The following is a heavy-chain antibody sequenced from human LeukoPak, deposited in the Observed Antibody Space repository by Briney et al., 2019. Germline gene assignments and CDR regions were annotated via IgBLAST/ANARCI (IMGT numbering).Heavy chain of an antibody. Sequence: GGSLRLSCAASGFNFYSYRMNWVRQAPGRGLEWVSSFTSDSSSTSINYADSVKGRFTISRDNAKNSLYLQMTSLRADDTAVYYCARAFDGYSEDYWGQGTLVTVSS. CDR1: GFNFYSYR. J-gene: IGHJ4*02. D-gene: IGHD5-24*01. V-gene: IGHV3-21*01. CDR2: FTSDSSSTSI. CDR3: ARAFDGYSEDY.